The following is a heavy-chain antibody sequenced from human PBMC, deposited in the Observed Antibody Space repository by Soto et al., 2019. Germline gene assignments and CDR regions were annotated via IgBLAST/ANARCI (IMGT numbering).Heavy chain of an antibody. CDR1: GFSFSSYA. CDR3: AKGSIEYSASVDN. Sequence: DVQLLESGGGLVQPGGSLRLSCAASGFSFSSYAMVWVRQAPGKGLEWVAVISARGGSSYFADSVKGRFTLSRDNSKNVLSLEMNSLRAEDTAIYLCAKGSIEYSASVDNWGQGTLVVVSS. J-gene: IGHJ4*02. V-gene: IGHV3-23*01. CDR2: ISARGGSS. D-gene: IGHD5-12*01.